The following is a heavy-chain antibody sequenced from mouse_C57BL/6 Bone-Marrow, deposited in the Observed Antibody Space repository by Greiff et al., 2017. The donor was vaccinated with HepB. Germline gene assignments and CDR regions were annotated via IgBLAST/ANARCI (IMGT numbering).Heavy chain of an antibody. CDR1: GFSLTSYG. J-gene: IGHJ1*03. CDR3: AKKGSLALYWYFDV. Sequence: VQLVESGPGLVQPSQSLSITCTVSGFSLTSYGVHWVRQSPGKGLEWLGVIWRGGSTDYNAAFMSRLSITKDNSKSQVFFKMNSLQADDTAIYYCAKKGSLALYWYFDVWGTGTTVTVSS. V-gene: IGHV2-5*01. CDR2: IWRGGST.